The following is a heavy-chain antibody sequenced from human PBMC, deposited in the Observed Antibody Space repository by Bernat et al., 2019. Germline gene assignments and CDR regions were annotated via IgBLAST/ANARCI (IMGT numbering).Heavy chain of an antibody. CDR1: GGTFSSYS. D-gene: IGHD6-13*01. Sequence: QVQLVQSGAEVKKPGSSVKVSCKASGGTFSSYSISWVRQAPGQGLEWMGGIIPIFGTANYEQKFQGRVTSTADESTSTAYMELSSLRSEDTAVYYCARYRSVAAAGPYYFDYWGQGTLVTVSS. CDR2: IIPIFGTA. V-gene: IGHV1-69*12. J-gene: IGHJ4*02. CDR3: ARYRSVAAAGPYYFDY.